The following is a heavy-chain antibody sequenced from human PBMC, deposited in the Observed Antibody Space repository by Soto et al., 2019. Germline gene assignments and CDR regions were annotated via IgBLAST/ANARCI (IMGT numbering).Heavy chain of an antibody. J-gene: IGHJ4*02. CDR2: ISYDGSNK. CDR3: VAGQYYFDY. V-gene: IGHV3-30*03. Sequence: QVQLVESGGGVVQPGRSLRLSCAASGFPFITYGMHWVREGPGKGLEWVAVISYDGSNKFYADSVKGRFTISRDNSKNPLYLQMNSLRPEDTALYYCVAGQYYFDYRGQGTLVIVSS. CDR1: GFPFITYG.